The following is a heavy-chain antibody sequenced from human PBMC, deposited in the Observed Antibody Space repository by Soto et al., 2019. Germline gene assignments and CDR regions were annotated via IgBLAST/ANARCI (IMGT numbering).Heavy chain of an antibody. V-gene: IGHV4-39*01. CDR3: ARPLPLAYSSGWYWFDP. Sequence: SETLSLTCTVSGGSISSSSYYWGWIRQPPGKGLEWIGSIYYSGITYYNPSLKSRVTISVDTSKNQFSLKLSSVTAADTAVYYCARPLPLAYSSGWYWFDPWGQGTLVTSPQ. CDR2: IYYSGIT. CDR1: GGSISSSSYY. J-gene: IGHJ5*02. D-gene: IGHD6-19*01.